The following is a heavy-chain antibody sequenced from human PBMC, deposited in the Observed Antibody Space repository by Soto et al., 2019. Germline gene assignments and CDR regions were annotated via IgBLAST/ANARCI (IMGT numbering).Heavy chain of an antibody. CDR3: ARDSPIGSTYSGYDAIDS. D-gene: IGHD5-12*01. CDR2: TIPLLNVA. CDR1: GGTFSTST. V-gene: IGHV1-69*08. Sequence: QVQLVQSGAEVKKPGSSVKVSCKAYGGTFSTSTITWVRQAPGQGLEWMGRTIPLLNVADYAQDFQGRVTITADKSTSTAYMELTSLTSKDTAVYYCARDSPIGSTYSGYDAIDSWGQGTLVTVSS. J-gene: IGHJ4*02.